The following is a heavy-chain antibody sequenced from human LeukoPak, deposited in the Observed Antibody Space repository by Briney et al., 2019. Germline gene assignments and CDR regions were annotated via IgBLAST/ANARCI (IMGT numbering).Heavy chain of an antibody. V-gene: IGHV4-38-2*02. J-gene: IGHJ4*02. D-gene: IGHD6-6*01. CDR3: ARDTPGSSSLDF. CDR2: IYHSGST. CDR1: GYSISSGYY. Sequence: SETLSLTCTVSGYSISSGYYWGWIRQPPGKGLEWIGSIYHSGSTYYNPSLKSRVTISVDTSKNQFSLKLSSVTAADTAVYYCARDTPGSSSLDFWGQGTLVTVSS.